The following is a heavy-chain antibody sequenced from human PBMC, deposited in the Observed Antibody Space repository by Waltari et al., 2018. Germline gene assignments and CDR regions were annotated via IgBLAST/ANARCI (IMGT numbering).Heavy chain of an antibody. CDR3: ARDSSSGWYVSDY. CDR2: MNPNSGNT. V-gene: IGHV1-8*03. J-gene: IGHJ4*02. Sequence: QVQLVQSGAEVKKPGASVKVSGKASGYTFTISDINWVRQATGQGLEWMGWMNPNSGNTGYAQKFQGRVTITRNTSISTAYMELSSLRSEDTAMYYCARDSSSGWYVSDYWGQGTLVTVSS. CDR1: GYTFTISD. D-gene: IGHD6-19*01.